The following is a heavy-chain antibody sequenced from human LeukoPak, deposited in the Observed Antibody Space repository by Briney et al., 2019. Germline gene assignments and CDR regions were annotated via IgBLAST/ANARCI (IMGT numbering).Heavy chain of an antibody. CDR2: ISGSGGST. CDR1: GFTFSSYA. CDR3: AKSGRITMIVAPDY. V-gene: IGHV3-23*01. J-gene: IGHJ4*02. D-gene: IGHD3-22*01. Sequence: GSLRLSCAASGFTFSSYAMSWVRQAPGKGLEWVSAISGSGGSTYYADSVKGRFTISRDNSKNTLYLQMNSLRAEDTAVYYWAKSGRITMIVAPDYWGQGTLVTVSS.